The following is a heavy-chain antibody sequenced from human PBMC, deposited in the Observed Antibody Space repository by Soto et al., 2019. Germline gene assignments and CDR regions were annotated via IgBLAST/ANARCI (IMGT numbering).Heavy chain of an antibody. D-gene: IGHD3-3*01. J-gene: IGHJ6*02. CDR3: ARDYPILEWLPESTYYYGMDV. V-gene: IGHV1-18*01. CDR2: ISAYNGNT. Sequence: QVQLVQSGAEVKKPGASVKVSCKASGYTFTSYGISWVRQAPGQGLEWMGWISAYNGNTNYAQKLQGRVTMTTDTSTSTAYMELRSLRSDDTAVYYCARDYPILEWLPESTYYYGMDVWGQGTTVTVSS. CDR1: GYTFTSYG.